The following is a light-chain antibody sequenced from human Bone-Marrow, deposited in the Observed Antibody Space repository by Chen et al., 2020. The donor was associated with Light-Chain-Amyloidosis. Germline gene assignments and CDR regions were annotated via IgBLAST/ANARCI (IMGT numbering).Light chain of an antibody. CDR1: SSDVGGYNH. CDR3: SSYTITNTLV. J-gene: IGLJ1*01. CDR2: EVT. Sequence: QSALTQPASVSGSPGQSITISCTGTSSDVGGYNHFSWYQQHPDKAPKLMIYEVTNPPSWVPDRFSGSKSDNTASLTISGLQTEDEADYFCSSYTITNTLVFGSGTRVTVL. V-gene: IGLV2-14*01.